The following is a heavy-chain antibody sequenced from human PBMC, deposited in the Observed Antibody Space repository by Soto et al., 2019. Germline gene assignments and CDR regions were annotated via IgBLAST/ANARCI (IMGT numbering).Heavy chain of an antibody. CDR1: GTIFSSYT. Sequence: QVQLVQSWAEVKKPGSSVRVSCKASGTIFSSYTISWVRQAPGQGLEWMGRIIPILGETNSAQKFQGRVTLTADKSTNTAYMELNSLRLEDTAVYYCARGLGGRMDDWGQGTTVTVSS. CDR3: ARGLGGRMDD. D-gene: IGHD3-16*01. CDR2: IIPILGET. J-gene: IGHJ6*02. V-gene: IGHV1-69*08.